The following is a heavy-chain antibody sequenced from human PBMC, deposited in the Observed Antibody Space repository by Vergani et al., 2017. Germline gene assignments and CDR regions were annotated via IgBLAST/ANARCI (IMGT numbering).Heavy chain of an antibody. D-gene: IGHD7-27*01. CDR3: ARTTGDQRPVSV. CDR2: IYYSGST. V-gene: IGHV4-59*01. J-gene: IGHJ4*02. CDR1: GGSISSYY. Sequence: QVQLQESGPGLVKPSETLSLTCTVSGGSISSYYWSWIRQPPGKGLEWIGYIYYSGSTNYNPSLKSRVTISVDTSKNQFSLKLSSVTAADTAVYYSARTTGDQRPVSVWGQGTLVTVSS.